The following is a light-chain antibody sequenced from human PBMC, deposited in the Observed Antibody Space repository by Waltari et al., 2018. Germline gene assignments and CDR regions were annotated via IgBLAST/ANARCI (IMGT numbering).Light chain of an antibody. Sequence: DIVMTQYPAPLSVSTGERVTLSCRSSQSVSYNLALCQQKPGQAPRLLIYAAATRSTGIPARFSGSGSWSAFSLIISSLQSEDFAVYYCEQYNDRPRTFGQGTKVEIK. CDR3: EQYNDRPRT. CDR2: AAA. J-gene: IGKJ1*01. CDR1: QSVSYN. V-gene: IGKV3-15*01.